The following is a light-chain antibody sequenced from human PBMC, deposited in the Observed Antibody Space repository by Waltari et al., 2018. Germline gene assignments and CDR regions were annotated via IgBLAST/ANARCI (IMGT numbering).Light chain of an antibody. Sequence: SALPQSRSVSASPGPSATIPCPVISWAVGDFNFDPRYQQHPGESPKLMIYDFTKRPSGVPDRLSGSKSGNTASLTISGLQAEDEANYYCCSYIGTHTDWVYGGGTKLTVL. CDR1: SWAVGDFNF. CDR3: CSYIGTHTDWV. CDR2: DFT. J-gene: IGLJ3*02. V-gene: IGLV2-11*01.